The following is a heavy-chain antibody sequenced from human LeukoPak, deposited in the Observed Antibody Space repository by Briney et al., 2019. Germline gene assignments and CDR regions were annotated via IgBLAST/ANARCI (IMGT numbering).Heavy chain of an antibody. D-gene: IGHD6-19*01. CDR1: GFTFSSYA. CDR3: AKVGSSGWYPYYFDY. V-gene: IGHV3-23*01. CDR2: ISGSGGST. Sequence: GGSLRLSCAASGFTFSSYAMSWVRQAPGKGLEWVSAISGSGGSTYYADSVKGRFTISRDNSKNTLYLQMNSLRAEDTAVYYCAKVGSSGWYPYYFDYWGQGTLVTVSS. J-gene: IGHJ4*02.